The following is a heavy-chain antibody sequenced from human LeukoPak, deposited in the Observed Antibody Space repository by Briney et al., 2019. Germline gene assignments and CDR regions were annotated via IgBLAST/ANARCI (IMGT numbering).Heavy chain of an antibody. Sequence: GASVKASCKASGYTFTSYDINWVRQATGQGLEWMGWMNPNSGNTGYAQKFQGRVTMTRNTSISTAYMELSSLRSEDTAVYYCSVGPLYDYGVTWGQGTLVTVSS. D-gene: IGHD4-17*01. V-gene: IGHV1-8*01. J-gene: IGHJ5*02. CDR3: SVGPLYDYGVT. CDR2: MNPNSGNT. CDR1: GYTFTSYD.